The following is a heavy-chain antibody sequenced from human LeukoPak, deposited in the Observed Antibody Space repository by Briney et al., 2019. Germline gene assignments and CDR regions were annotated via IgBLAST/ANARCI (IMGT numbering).Heavy chain of an antibody. D-gene: IGHD1-1*01. J-gene: IGHJ4*02. Sequence: GGSLRLSCTASGFPFTEYSMNWVRQAPGKGPEWISYIGIDSGNTKYADSVRGRFTISADKAKNSLYLQMNSLRVEDTAVYYCARDHNYAFDNWGQGTLVSVAS. CDR3: ARDHNYAFDN. CDR2: IGIDSGNT. V-gene: IGHV3-48*01. CDR1: GFPFTEYS.